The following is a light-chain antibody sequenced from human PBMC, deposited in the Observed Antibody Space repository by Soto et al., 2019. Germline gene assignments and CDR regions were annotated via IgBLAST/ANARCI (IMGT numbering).Light chain of an antibody. V-gene: IGKV2-24*01. J-gene: IGKJ4*01. CDR3: MQATEFPHT. CDR1: RSLVHRDGNPH. Sequence: IVLTQTALSSPVTLGQPASIPCRSSRSLVHRDGNPHLIWLHQRPGQPPRLLISKASNRGAGVPDRFSGSGAGTDFTLQISRVEAEDVGVYYCMQATEFPHTFGGGTKVQI. CDR2: KAS.